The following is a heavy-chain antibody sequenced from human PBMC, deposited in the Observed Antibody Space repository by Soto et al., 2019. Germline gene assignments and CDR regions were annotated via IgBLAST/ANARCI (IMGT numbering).Heavy chain of an antibody. CDR3: AKDGDYYYYYGMGV. V-gene: IGHV3-30*18. D-gene: IGHD2-21*02. J-gene: IGHJ6*02. CDR2: ISYDGSNK. Sequence: QVQLVESGGGVVQPGRSLRLSCAASGFTFSSYGMHWVRQAPGKGLEWVAVISYDGSNKYYADSVKGRFTISRDNSKNTLYLQMNSLRAEDTAVYYCAKDGDYYYYYGMGVWGQGTTVTVSS. CDR1: GFTFSSYG.